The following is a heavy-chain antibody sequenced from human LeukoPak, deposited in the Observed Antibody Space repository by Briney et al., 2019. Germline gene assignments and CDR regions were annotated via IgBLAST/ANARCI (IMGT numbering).Heavy chain of an antibody. CDR1: GFTFGDYA. J-gene: IGHJ6*02. Sequence: GGSLRLSCTASGFTFGDYAMSWVRQAPGKGLEWVGFIRSKAYGGTTEYAASVKGRFTISRDDSKSIAYLQMNSLKTEDTAVYYCTKIVATIYYYYYYGMDVWGQGTTVTVYS. CDR2: IRSKAYGGTT. D-gene: IGHD5-12*01. CDR3: TKIVATIYYYYYYGMDV. V-gene: IGHV3-49*04.